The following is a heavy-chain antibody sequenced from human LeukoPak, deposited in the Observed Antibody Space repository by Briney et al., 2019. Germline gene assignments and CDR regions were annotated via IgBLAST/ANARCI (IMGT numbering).Heavy chain of an antibody. CDR2: MNPNSGNT. D-gene: IGHD3-10*01. V-gene: IGHV1-8*01. CDR1: GYTSTSYD. Sequence: ASVKVSCKASGYTSTSYDINWVRQATGQGLEWMGWMNPNSGNTGYAQKFQGRVTMTRHTSISTAYMELSSLRSEDTAVYYCAREGLGELFVKGSPYYYYYMDVWGKGTTVTVSS. J-gene: IGHJ6*03. CDR3: AREGLGELFVKGSPYYYYYMDV.